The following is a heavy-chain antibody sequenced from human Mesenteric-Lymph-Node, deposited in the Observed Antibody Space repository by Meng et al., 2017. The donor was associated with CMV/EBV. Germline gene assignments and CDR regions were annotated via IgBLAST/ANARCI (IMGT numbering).Heavy chain of an antibody. D-gene: IGHD3-10*01. CDR1: GGTFSSYA. Sequence: KASGGTFSSYAISWVRQAPGQGLEWMGGIIPIFGTANYAQKFQGRVTMTTDTSTSTAYMELRSLRSDDTAVYYCASTGSGSGGDFDYWGQGTLVTVSS. CDR2: IIPIFGTA. V-gene: IGHV1-69*05. J-gene: IGHJ4*02. CDR3: ASTGSGSGGDFDY.